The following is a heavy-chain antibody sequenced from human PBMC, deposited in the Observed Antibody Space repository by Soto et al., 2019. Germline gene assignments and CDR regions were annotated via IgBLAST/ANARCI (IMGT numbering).Heavy chain of an antibody. D-gene: IGHD2-2*01. Sequence: QVQLVESGGGVVQPGRSLRLSCVASGFTFSNYGMHWVRQAPGKGLEWVALVSYNGRKEYYADSVKGRFSISRDNSKNTLYVQMNTLRDEDTAVYYCAKDSLRGEVPAAQYFDYWGRGTLVTVSS. CDR2: VSYNGRKE. J-gene: IGHJ4*02. CDR1: GFTFSNYG. V-gene: IGHV3-30*18. CDR3: AKDSLRGEVPAAQYFDY.